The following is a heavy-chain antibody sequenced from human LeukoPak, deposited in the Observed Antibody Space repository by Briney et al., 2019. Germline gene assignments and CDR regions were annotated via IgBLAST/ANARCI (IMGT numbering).Heavy chain of an antibody. CDR3: TKSLVAAPRFDP. CDR1: GFTFSSYA. CDR2: ISGSGGST. D-gene: IGHD2-15*01. V-gene: IGHV3-23*01. Sequence: PGGSLRLSCAASGFTFSSYAMSWVRQAPGKGLEWVSAISGSGGSTYYADSVKGRFTISRDNSKNTLYLQMNSLRAEDTAVYYCTKSLVAAPRFDPWGQGTLVTVSS. J-gene: IGHJ5*02.